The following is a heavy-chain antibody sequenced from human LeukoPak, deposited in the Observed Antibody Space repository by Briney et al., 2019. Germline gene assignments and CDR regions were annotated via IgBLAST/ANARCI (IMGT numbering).Heavy chain of an antibody. D-gene: IGHD2-15*01. CDR1: GFTLGDYA. CDR2: IRSEAYGATT. J-gene: IGHJ4*02. V-gene: IGHV3-49*03. Sequence: GGSLRLSCSASGFTLGDYAMSWFRQAPGKGLEWVGFIRSEAYGATTEYAASVKGRFTISRDDSKSIAYLQMNSLKSEDTAVYYCTRGKGDQGWYWGQGTLVTVSS. CDR3: TRGKGDQGWY.